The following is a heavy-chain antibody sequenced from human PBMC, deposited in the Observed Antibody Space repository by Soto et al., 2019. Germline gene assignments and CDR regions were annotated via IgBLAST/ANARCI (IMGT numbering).Heavy chain of an antibody. CDR3: ARGTVHFDY. CDR1: GFTFNTYG. J-gene: IGHJ4*02. D-gene: IGHD4-17*01. V-gene: IGHV3-33*01. CDR2: IWYAGSNK. Sequence: QVQLMESGGGVVQPGRSLRLSCAASGFTFNTYGIHWVRQAPGKGLEWVAGIWYAGSNKYYADSVKGRFTISRDNSKNTLYLQMNSLRAEDTAVYYCARGTVHFDYWGQGTLVTVSS.